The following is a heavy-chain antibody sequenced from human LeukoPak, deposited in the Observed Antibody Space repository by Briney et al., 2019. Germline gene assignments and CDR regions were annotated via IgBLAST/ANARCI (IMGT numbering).Heavy chain of an antibody. CDR1: GFTFSSYW. V-gene: IGHV3-7*01. D-gene: IGHD1-26*01. Sequence: PGGSLRLSCAASGFTFSSYWMSWVRQAPGKGLEWVANIKQDGSEKYYVDSVKGRFTISRDNAKKSLYLQLNSLRAEDTAVYYYARARFGSFRGIDIWGQGTMVTVSS. CDR2: IKQDGSEK. CDR3: ARARFGSFRGIDI. J-gene: IGHJ3*02.